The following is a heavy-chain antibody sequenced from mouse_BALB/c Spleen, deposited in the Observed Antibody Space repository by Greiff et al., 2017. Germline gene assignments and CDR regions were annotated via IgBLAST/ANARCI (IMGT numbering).Heavy chain of an antibody. CDR1: GFSLTSYD. Sequence: VKLMESGPGLVAPSQSLSITCTVSGFSLTSYDISWIRQPPGKGLEWLGVIWTGGGTNYNSAFMSRLSISKDNSKSQVFLKMNSLQTDDTAIYYCVRTLGAYWGQGTLVTVSA. D-gene: IGHD4-1*01. CDR2: IWTGGGT. CDR3: VRTLGAY. J-gene: IGHJ3*01. V-gene: IGHV2-9-2*01.